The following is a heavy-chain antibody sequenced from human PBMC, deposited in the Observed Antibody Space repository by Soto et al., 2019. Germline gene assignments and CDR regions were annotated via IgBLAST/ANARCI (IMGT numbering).Heavy chain of an antibody. CDR1: GGSISSGDYY. Sequence: SETLSLTCTVSGGSISSGDYYWSWIRQPPGKGEEWIGDMYYSGRTYYNQSLKSRVTISVDTSKNQFSLKLSSVTAADTAVYYCSRAVVIMCISTSCYGGWFDPRAQGTLVTVPS. CDR2: MYYSGRT. J-gene: IGHJ5*02. CDR3: SRAVVIMCISTSCYGGWFDP. D-gene: IGHD2-2*01. V-gene: IGHV4-30-4*01.